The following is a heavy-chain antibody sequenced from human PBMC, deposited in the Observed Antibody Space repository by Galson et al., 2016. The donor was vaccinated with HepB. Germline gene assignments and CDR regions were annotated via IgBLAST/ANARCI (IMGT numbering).Heavy chain of an antibody. CDR1: LFTFSNYD. J-gene: IGHJ4*02. V-gene: IGHV3-48*02. D-gene: IGHD3/OR15-3a*01. CDR3: ATFVGLGGSG. CDR2: INSRGDTT. Sequence: SLRLSCAPSLFTFSNYDIQWVRQAPGKGLEWLSYINSRGDTTYYGDSLKGRFTTSKDNAKNSLYLEMNSLTDDDTAIYYCATFVGLGGSGWGQGTLVTVSS.